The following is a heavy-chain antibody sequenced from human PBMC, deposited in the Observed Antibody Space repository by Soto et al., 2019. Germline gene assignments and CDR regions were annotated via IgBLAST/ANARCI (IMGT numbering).Heavy chain of an antibody. CDR1: GGSISSSNW. V-gene: IGHV4-4*02. J-gene: IGHJ4*02. CDR3: ARDLGDYYGSGRGIDY. Sequence: SETLSLTCAVSGGSISSSNWWSWVRQPPGKGLGWIGEIYHSGSTNYNPSLKSRVTISVDKSKNQFSLKLSSVTAADTAVYYCARDLGDYYGSGRGIDYWGQGTLVTVSS. CDR2: IYHSGST. D-gene: IGHD3-10*01.